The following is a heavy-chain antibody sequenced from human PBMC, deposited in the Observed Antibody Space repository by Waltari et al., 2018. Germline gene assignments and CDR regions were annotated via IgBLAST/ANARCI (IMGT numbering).Heavy chain of an antibody. CDR3: AKVRGRFLERGNWFDP. CDR1: GFTFSSYA. V-gene: IGHV3-23*04. D-gene: IGHD3-3*01. CDR2: ISGSGGST. Sequence: EVQLVESGGGLVQPGGSLRLSCAASGFTFSSYALSWVRQAPGKGLEWVSAISGSGGSTYYADSVKGRFTISRDNSKNTLYLQMNSLRAEDTAVYYCAKVRGRFLERGNWFDPWGQGTLVTVSS. J-gene: IGHJ5*02.